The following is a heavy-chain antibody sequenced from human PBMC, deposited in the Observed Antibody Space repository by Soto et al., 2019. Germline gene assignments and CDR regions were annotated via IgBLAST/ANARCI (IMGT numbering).Heavy chain of an antibody. CDR3: AGHLKFEGWLDR. V-gene: IGHV4-30-4*01. CDR1: GGSINSGDYN. CDR2: IYCSGST. D-gene: IGHD3-9*01. Sequence: SETLSLTCTVSGGSINSGDYNWSWIRQPPGKGLEWIGDIYCSGSTHYNPSLKSRVTISVDMSKNQFSLKLSSVTAADAAVYFCAGHLKFEGWLDRWGQGALVTVSS. J-gene: IGHJ5*02.